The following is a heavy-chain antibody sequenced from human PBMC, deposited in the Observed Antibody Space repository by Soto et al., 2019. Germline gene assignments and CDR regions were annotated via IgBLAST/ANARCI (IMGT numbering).Heavy chain of an antibody. D-gene: IGHD3-10*01. Sequence: ASVKVSCKASGYTFTSYYMHWVRQAPGQGLEWMGIINPSGGSTSYAQKFQGRVTMTRDTSTSTVYMELSSLRSEDTAVYYCARVAVGSGSHYLWFAPWGQGTLVTVSS. J-gene: IGHJ5*02. CDR2: INPSGGST. V-gene: IGHV1-46*03. CDR1: GYTFTSYY. CDR3: ARVAVGSGSHYLWFAP.